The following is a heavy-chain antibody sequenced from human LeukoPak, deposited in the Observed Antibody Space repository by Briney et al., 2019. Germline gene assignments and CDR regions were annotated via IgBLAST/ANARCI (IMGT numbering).Heavy chain of an antibody. CDR2: IRYDGSNK. J-gene: IGHJ4*02. CDR1: GFTFINYG. D-gene: IGHD4/OR15-4a*01. Sequence: GGSLRLSCAASGFTFINYGMHWVRQAPGKGLEWVAFIRYDGSNKYYADSVKGRFTISRDNSKNTLYLQMNSLRAEDTAVYYCARRAGAYSHPYDYWGQGTLVTVSS. V-gene: IGHV3-30*02. CDR3: ARRAGAYSHPYDY.